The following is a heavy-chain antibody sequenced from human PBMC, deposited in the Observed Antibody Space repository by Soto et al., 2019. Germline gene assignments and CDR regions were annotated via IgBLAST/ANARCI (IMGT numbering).Heavy chain of an antibody. CDR1: GFTFSNAW. Sequence: GGSLRLSCATSGFTFSNAWMSWVRQAPGKGLEWVGRIKSKTDGGTTDYAAPVKGRFTISRDDSKNTLYLQMNSLKTEDTAVYYCTSQLEYCSGGSCYRRDYWGQGTLVTVSS. J-gene: IGHJ4*02. V-gene: IGHV3-15*01. CDR3: TSQLEYCSGGSCYRRDY. D-gene: IGHD2-15*01. CDR2: IKSKTDGGTT.